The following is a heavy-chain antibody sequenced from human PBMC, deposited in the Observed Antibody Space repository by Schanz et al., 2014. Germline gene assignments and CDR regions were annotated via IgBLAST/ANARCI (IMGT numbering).Heavy chain of an antibody. D-gene: IGHD3-10*01. V-gene: IGHV3-66*01. J-gene: IGHJ6*02. Sequence: EVQLVESGGGLVQPGGSLRLSCAASGFTVSSDYMNWVRQAPGKGLEWVSVIYSGGSTYYADSVKGRFSISRDNSKNTPYLQMNNLRAEDTAVYYCARGLRASYYYGLDVWGQGTTVAVSS. CDR1: GFTVSSDY. CDR3: ARGLRASYYYGLDV. CDR2: IYSGGST.